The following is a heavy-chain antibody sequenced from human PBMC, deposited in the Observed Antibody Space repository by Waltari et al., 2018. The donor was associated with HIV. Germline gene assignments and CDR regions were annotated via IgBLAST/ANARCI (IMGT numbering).Heavy chain of an antibody. CDR1: GGSISSSSYY. D-gene: IGHD2-15*01. CDR3: ARAVQGYCSGGSCENYFDY. V-gene: IGHV4-39*01. CDR2: IYYSGST. Sequence: QLQLQESGPGLVKPSETLSLTCTVSGGSISSSSYYWGWIRQPPGKGLEWIGSIYYSGSTYYNPSLKSRVTISVDTSKNQFSLKLSSVTAAYTAVYYCARAVQGYCSGGSCENYFDYWGQGTLVTVSS. J-gene: IGHJ4*02.